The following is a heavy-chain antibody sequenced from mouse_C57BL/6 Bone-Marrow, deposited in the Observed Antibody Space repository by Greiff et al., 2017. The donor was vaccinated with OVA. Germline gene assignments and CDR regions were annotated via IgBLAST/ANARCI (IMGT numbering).Heavy chain of an antibody. Sequence: VQLKQSGPELVKPGASVKISCKASGYSFTGYYMNWVKQSPEKSLEWIGEINPSTGGTTYNQKFKAKATLTVDTSSSTAYMQLKSLTSEDSAVYYGERWNGYYWYFDVWGTGTTVTVSS. CDR1: GYSFTGYY. J-gene: IGHJ1*03. CDR2: INPSTGGT. D-gene: IGHD2-2*01. CDR3: ERWNGYYWYFDV. V-gene: IGHV1-42*01.